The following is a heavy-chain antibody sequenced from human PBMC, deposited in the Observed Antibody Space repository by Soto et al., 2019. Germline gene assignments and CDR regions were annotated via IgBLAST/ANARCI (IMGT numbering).Heavy chain of an antibody. J-gene: IGHJ6*02. CDR2: ISYEGSKK. CDR3: ARDYSLALYGMDV. V-gene: IGHV3-30-3*01. D-gene: IGHD1-26*01. Sequence: LRLSCAASGFTFGSYAMHWVRQTPGKGLEWVALISYEGSKKYYADSVKGRFTISRDNSKNTLYLEMNSLRAEDTALYYCARDYSLALYGMDVWGQGTTVTVSS. CDR1: GFTFGSYA.